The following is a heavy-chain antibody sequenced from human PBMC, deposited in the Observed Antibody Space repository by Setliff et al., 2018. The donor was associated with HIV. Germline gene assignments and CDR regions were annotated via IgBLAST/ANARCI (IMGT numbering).Heavy chain of an antibody. CDR2: VNHGGRL. J-gene: IGHJ5*02. V-gene: IGHV4-34*01. D-gene: IGHD4-17*01. CDR3: TRDWRAYGLMGS. CDR1: GGSFSGNY. Sequence: PSETLSLTCAVYGGSFSGNYWSWIRQPPGKGLEWIGEVNHGGRLNYNPAFKSRVSMGLDNAKHQFSLRLTSVTAADTAIYYCTRDWRAYGLMGSWGQGMLVTVSS.